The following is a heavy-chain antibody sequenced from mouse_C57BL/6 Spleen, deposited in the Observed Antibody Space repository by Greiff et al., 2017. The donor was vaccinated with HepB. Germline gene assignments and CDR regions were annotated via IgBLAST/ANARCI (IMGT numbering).Heavy chain of an antibody. Sequence: VQLQQPGAELVRPGSSVKLSCKASGYTFTSYWMDWVKQRPGQGLEWIGNIYPSDSETHYNQKFKDKATLTVDKSSSTAYMQLSSLTSEDSAVYYCARGGVLRSLGYWGKGTTLTVSS. J-gene: IGHJ2*01. CDR3: ARGGVLRSLGY. V-gene: IGHV1-61*01. CDR2: IYPSDSET. D-gene: IGHD1-1*01. CDR1: GYTFTSYW.